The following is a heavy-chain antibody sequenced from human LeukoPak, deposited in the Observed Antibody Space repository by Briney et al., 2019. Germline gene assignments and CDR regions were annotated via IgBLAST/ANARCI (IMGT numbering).Heavy chain of an antibody. Sequence: SETLSLTCTVSGGSISPYYWSWIRQPPGKGLEWIGYIYYSGTTNYNPSLKSRVTMSVDTSNNHLSLRLTSVTAADTALYYCARGGELFLPYDYWGQGTLVTVSS. D-gene: IGHD3-16*01. CDR3: ARGGELFLPYDY. CDR1: GGSISPYY. J-gene: IGHJ4*02. CDR2: IYYSGTT. V-gene: IGHV4-59*08.